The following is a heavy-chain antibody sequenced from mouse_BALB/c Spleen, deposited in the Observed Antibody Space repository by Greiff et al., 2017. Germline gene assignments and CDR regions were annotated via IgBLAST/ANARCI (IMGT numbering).Heavy chain of an antibody. Sequence: EVKVVESGGGLVQPGGSLRLSCATSGFTFSDFYMEWVRQPPGKRLEWIAASRNKANDYTTEYSASVKGRFIVSRDTSQSILYLQMNALRAEDTAIYYCARDATGGWYFDVWGAGTTVTVSS. D-gene: IGHD1-1*01. V-gene: IGHV7-1*02. CDR1: GFTFSDFY. CDR2: SRNKANDYTT. J-gene: IGHJ1*01. CDR3: ARDATGGWYFDV.